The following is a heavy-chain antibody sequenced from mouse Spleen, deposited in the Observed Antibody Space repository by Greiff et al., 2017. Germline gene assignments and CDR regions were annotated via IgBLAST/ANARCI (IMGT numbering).Heavy chain of an antibody. CDR3: TVYDGFDY. CDR2: IYPGSGST. V-gene: IGHV1S22*01. D-gene: IGHD2-3*01. Sequence: LQQPGSELVRPGASVKLSCKASGYTFTSYWMHWVKQRPGQGLEWIGNIYPGSGSTNYDEKFKSKATLTVDTSSSTAYMQLSSLTSEDSAVYYCTVYDGFDYWGQGTTLTVSS. J-gene: IGHJ2*01. CDR1: GYTFTSYW.